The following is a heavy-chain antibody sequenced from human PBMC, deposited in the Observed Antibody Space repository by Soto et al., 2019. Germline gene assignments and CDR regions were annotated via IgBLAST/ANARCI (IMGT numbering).Heavy chain of an antibody. D-gene: IGHD1-26*01. CDR3: AGGGGSDSFDY. CDR1: GASITYGGYS. J-gene: IGHJ4*02. CDR2: INHLETT. V-gene: IGHV4-30-2*01. Sequence: KPSETLSLTCTVSGASITYGGYSWSWIRQTPGKGLEWIGYINHLETTFYNPSFESRLTLSIDRAKNQFSLNLNSMSAADRAVYFCAGGGGSDSFDYWGQGILVTVSS.